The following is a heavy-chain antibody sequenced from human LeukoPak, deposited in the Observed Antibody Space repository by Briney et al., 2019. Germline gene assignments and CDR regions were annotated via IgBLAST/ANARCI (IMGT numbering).Heavy chain of an antibody. D-gene: IGHD4-23*01. CDR1: GFTFSTNS. J-gene: IGHJ6*03. CDR2: IGISSSHT. Sequence: GGSLRLSCAASGFTFSTNSMTWVRQAPGKGLEWVSSIGISSSHTFYADSVKGRFTISRDNAENSVYLQMNSLRAEDTAVYYCAKDLTTVATPYYYYYMDVWGKGTTVTASS. CDR3: AKDLTTVATPYYYYYMDV. V-gene: IGHV3-21*01.